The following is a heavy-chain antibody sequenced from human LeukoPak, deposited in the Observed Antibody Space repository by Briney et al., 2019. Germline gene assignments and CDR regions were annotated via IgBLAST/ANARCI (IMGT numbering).Heavy chain of an antibody. J-gene: IGHJ6*02. V-gene: IGHV3-30*03. CDR3: ARDRGAAGGTSRYGMDV. D-gene: IGHD6-13*01. Sequence: PGRSLRLSCAGSGFTFSSYGMHWVRQAPGKGLEWVAVTSYDGSNRYDADSVKGRFTISRDNSKNTLYLQMNSLRAEDTAMYYCARDRGAAGGTSRYGMDVWGQGTTVTVSS. CDR2: TSYDGSNR. CDR1: GFTFSSYG.